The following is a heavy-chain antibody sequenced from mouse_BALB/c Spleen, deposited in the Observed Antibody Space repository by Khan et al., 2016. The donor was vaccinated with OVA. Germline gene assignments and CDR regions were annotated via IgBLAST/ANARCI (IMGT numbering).Heavy chain of an antibody. V-gene: IGHV9-3-1*01. CDR2: INTYTGEP. CDR1: GYTFTNFG. D-gene: IGHD2-10*01. CDR3: ARPPYFSYVMVY. Sequence: QIQLVQSGPELKKPGETVKISCKASGYTFTNFGMNWVKQAPGKGLKWMGWINTYTGEPTYADDFKGRFAFSSETSASTAYLQINNLKNEDTATDFCARPPYFSYVMVYWGQGTSVTVSS. J-gene: IGHJ4*01.